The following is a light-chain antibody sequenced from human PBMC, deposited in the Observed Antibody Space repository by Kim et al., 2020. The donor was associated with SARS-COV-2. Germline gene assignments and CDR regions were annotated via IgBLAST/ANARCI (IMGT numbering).Light chain of an antibody. Sequence: LDAGERATLSCRASQSVCNNFVAWYQQRPGQAPRPLIYGASSRATGIPDRFTGSGSGTDFTLTISRLEPEDFAVYYCHQYCSSPRTFGQGTKLEI. CDR3: HQYCSSPRT. J-gene: IGKJ2*01. CDR2: GAS. CDR1: QSVCNNF. V-gene: IGKV3-20*01.